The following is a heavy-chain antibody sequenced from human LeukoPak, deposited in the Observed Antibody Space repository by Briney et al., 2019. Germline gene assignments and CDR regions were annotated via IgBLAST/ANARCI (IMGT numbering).Heavy chain of an antibody. D-gene: IGHD6-13*01. J-gene: IGHJ4*02. V-gene: IGHV3-7*01. Sequence: PGGSLRLSCAASGFTFSSYWMSWVRQAPGKGLEWVANIKLDGSEKYYVDSVKGRFTISRDNAKNSLYLQMNSLRAEDTAVYYCASEFAAAGDYFDYWGQGTLVTVSS. CDR3: ASEFAAAGDYFDY. CDR1: GFTFSSYW. CDR2: IKLDGSEK.